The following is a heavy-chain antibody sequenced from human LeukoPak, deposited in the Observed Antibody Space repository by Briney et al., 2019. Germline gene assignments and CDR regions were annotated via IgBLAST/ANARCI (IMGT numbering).Heavy chain of an antibody. CDR1: GFTFSSYA. Sequence: GGSLRLSCAASGFTFSSYAMSWVRQAPGKGLEWVSAISGSGGSTYYADSVKGRFTISRDNSKNTLYLQMNSLRAEDTAVYYCAKDPSAYYDILTGYSYWGQGTLVTVSS. J-gene: IGHJ4*02. CDR2: ISGSGGST. D-gene: IGHD3-9*01. V-gene: IGHV3-23*01. CDR3: AKDPSAYYDILTGYSY.